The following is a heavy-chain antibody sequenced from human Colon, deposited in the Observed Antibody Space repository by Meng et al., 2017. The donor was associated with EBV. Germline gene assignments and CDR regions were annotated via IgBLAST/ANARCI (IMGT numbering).Heavy chain of an antibody. CDR3: ARNYYFDY. CDR2: IYYTGST. CDR1: CGSINSGYYY. V-gene: IGHV4-30-4*01. Sequence: HVGPQVSGPGLVKPSQTLSLTCTVSCGSINSGYYYWSWIRQPPGKGLEWIGYIYYTGSTYYNPSLKSRVTISMDTSKNQFSLRLSSVTAADTAVYYCARNYYFDYWGQGTLVTVSS. J-gene: IGHJ4*02.